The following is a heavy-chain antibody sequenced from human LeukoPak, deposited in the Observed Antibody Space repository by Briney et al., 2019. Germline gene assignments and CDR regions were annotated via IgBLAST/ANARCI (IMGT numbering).Heavy chain of an antibody. J-gene: IGHJ4*02. Sequence: SETLSLTCSLSWVSLSSSSYSWGWIRQPPGKGLEWIGSISYSGNTYYNPSLKSRLTISVDTSKNQFSLKLSSVNGCDTPVYYCVRIAVAGHRYFDSWGQGTLVTVSS. CDR2: ISYSGNT. D-gene: IGHD6-19*01. V-gene: IGHV4-39*01. CDR3: VRIAVAGHRYFDS. CDR1: WVSLSSSSYS.